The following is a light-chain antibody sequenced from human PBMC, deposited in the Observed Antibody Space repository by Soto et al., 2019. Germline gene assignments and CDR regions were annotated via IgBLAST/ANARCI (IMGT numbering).Light chain of an antibody. J-gene: IGKJ5*01. CDR3: QQYYSYPIT. Sequence: GDRVTITCRASQSISSNLNWYQQKPGKAPKLLIYAASTLQSGVPSRFSGSGSGTDFTLTISCLQSEDFATYYCQQYYSYPITFGQGTRLEIK. V-gene: IGKV1-8*01. CDR1: QSISSN. CDR2: AAS.